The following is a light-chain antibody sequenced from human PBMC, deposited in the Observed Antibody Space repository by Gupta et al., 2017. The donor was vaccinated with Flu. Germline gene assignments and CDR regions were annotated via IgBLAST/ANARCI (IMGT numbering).Light chain of an antibody. CDR1: SSDIGSYDH. CDR2: DVS. J-gene: IGLJ1*01. V-gene: IGLV2-14*03. CDR3: KSSASNNGYL. Sequence: SVTISCIGTSSDIGSYDHVAWHQQYPAKATQLIIFDVSHRPSGLSDRFSGSKAGTTASLTISGLEAEDEADYYCKSSASNNGYLFGTGTKGTVL.